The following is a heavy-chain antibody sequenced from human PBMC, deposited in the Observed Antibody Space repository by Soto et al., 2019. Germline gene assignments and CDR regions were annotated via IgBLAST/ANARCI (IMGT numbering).Heavy chain of an antibody. CDR2: IMPIFGTA. Sequence: QVQLVQSGAEVKKPGSSVKVSCKASGGTFSSYAISWVLQAPGQGLEWMGGIMPIFGTANYAQKFQGRVTITANESTSTCYMELCRLRYEDTAGYYCARALDYLDSSGYCGSGDYCGHGTLVTVYS. V-gene: IGHV1-69*01. D-gene: IGHD3-22*01. CDR3: ARALDYLDSSGYCGSGDY. CDR1: GGTFSSYA. J-gene: IGHJ4*01.